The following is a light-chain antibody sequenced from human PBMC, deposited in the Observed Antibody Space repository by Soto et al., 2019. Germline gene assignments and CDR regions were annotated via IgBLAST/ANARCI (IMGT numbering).Light chain of an antibody. J-gene: IGKJ1*01. Sequence: EIVMTQSPATLSVSPGERSTLSCRASQSVRSNLAWYQQKPGQAPRLLIYAASRRATGIPDRFSGSGSGTDFTLTISRLEPEDFAVYYCQQYGSSPWTFGQGTTGDIK. CDR1: QSVRSN. CDR2: AAS. CDR3: QQYGSSPWT. V-gene: IGKV3-20*01.